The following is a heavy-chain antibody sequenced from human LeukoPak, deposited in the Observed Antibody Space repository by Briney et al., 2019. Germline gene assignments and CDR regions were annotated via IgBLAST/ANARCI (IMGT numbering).Heavy chain of an antibody. D-gene: IGHD3-10*01. CDR1: GFTFSSYA. V-gene: IGHV3-30*04. CDR3: ARAKGNYYGSGSYYTSYGYYYYYMDV. CDR2: ISYDGSNK. J-gene: IGHJ6*03. Sequence: GGSLRLSCAASGFTFSSYAMHWVRQAPGKGLEWVAVISYDGSNKYYADSVKGRFTISRDNSKNTLYLQMNSLRAEDTAVYYCARAKGNYYGSGSYYTSYGYYYYYMDVWGKGTTVTVSS.